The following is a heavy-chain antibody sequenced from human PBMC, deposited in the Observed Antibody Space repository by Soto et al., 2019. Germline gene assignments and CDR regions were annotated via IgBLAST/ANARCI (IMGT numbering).Heavy chain of an antibody. J-gene: IGHJ6*02. D-gene: IGHD6-6*01. CDR2: ISYDGSNK. CDR1: GFTFSSYA. V-gene: IGHV3-30-3*01. Sequence: GGSRRLSCAASGFTFSSYAMHWVRQAPGKGLEWVAVISYDGSNKYYADSVKGRFTISRDNSKNTLYLQMNSLRAEDTAVYYCARGGGSSSSAVVDYYYYGMDVWGQGTTVTVSS. CDR3: ARGGGSSSSAVVDYYYYGMDV.